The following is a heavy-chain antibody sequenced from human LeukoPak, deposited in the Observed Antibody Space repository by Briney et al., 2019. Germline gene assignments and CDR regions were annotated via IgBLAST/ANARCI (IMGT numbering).Heavy chain of an antibody. J-gene: IGHJ4*02. CDR3: ARINIMMRRSFDY. CDR2: IYYSGST. D-gene: IGHD3-16*01. Sequence: SETLSLTCTVSGGSISSYYWSWIRQPPGKGLEWIGYIYYSGSTNYNPSLKSRVTISVDTSKNQFSLKLSSVTAADTAVYYCARINIMMRRSFDYWGQGTLVTVSS. V-gene: IGHV4-59*01. CDR1: GGSISSYY.